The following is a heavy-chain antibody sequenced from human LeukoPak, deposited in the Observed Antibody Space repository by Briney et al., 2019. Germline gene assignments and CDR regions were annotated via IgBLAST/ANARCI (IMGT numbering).Heavy chain of an antibody. CDR3: ARDAGPITMIRYYMDV. Sequence: GAPVKVSCKASGYTFTGYYMHWVRQAPGQGLEWMGWINPNSGGTNYAQKFQGRVTMTRDTSISTAYMELSRLRSDDTAVYYCARDAGPITMIRYYMDVWGKGTTVTVSS. CDR2: INPNSGGT. D-gene: IGHD3-22*01. CDR1: GYTFTGYY. J-gene: IGHJ6*03. V-gene: IGHV1-2*02.